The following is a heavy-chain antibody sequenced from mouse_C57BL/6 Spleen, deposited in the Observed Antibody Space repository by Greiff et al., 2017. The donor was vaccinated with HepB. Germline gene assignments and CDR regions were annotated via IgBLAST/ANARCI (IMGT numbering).Heavy chain of an antibody. D-gene: IGHD1-1*02. J-gene: IGHJ4*01. V-gene: IGHV5-4*03. CDR1: GFTFSSYA. CDR2: ISDGGSYT. CDR3: ARGGNPYYYAMDY. Sequence: VMLVESGGGLVKPGGSLKLSCAASGFTFSSYAMSWVRQTPEKRLEWVATISDGGSYTYYPDNVKGRFTISRDNAKNNLYLQMSHLKSEDTAMYYCARGGNPYYYAMDYWGQGTSVTVSS.